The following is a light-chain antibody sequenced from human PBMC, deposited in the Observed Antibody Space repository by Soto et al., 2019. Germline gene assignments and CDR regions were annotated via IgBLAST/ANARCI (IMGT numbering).Light chain of an antibody. Sequence: EIVLTQSPGTLSLSPGERATLSCRASQSVSSSYLAWYQQKPGQAPRLLIYGASSRATGTPDRFSGSGSGTDFTLTISRLEPEDFAVYYCQQQAAFGQGTKVDIK. J-gene: IGKJ1*01. CDR1: QSVSSSY. CDR2: GAS. CDR3: QQQAA. V-gene: IGKV3-20*01.